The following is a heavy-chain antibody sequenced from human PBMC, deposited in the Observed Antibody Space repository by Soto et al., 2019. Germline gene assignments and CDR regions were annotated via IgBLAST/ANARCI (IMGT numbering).Heavy chain of an antibody. Sequence: GGSLRLSCEVSGLIFSSYWMTWVRQAPGKGLEWVANINQDGSEKYYVDSVKGRFTISRDNAKNSLFLQMNSLRAEDTAVYYCARVSVRLRFLEWLHMDVWGQGTTVTVSS. J-gene: IGHJ6*02. CDR3: ARVSVRLRFLEWLHMDV. CDR1: GLIFSSYW. V-gene: IGHV3-7*03. CDR2: INQDGSEK. D-gene: IGHD3-3*01.